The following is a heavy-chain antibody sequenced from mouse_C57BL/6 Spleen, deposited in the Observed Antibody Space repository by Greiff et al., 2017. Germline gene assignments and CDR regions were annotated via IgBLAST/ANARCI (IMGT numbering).Heavy chain of an antibody. CDR1: GFNIKDDY. CDR3: TTDYYGSRGYFGV. J-gene: IGHJ1*03. Sequence: VQLKESGAELVRPGASVKLSCTASGFNIKDDYMHWVKQRPEQGLEWIGWIDPENGDTEYASKFQGKATITADTSSNTAYLQLSSLTSEDTAVYYCTTDYYGSRGYFGVWGTGTTVTVSS. CDR2: IDPENGDT. D-gene: IGHD1-1*01. V-gene: IGHV14-4*01.